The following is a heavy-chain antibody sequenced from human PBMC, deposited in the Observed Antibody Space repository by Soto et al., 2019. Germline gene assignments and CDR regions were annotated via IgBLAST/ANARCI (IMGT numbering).Heavy chain of an antibody. CDR3: ARRQYQLPFDY. Sequence: SETLSLTCTVSGGSISSSSYYWGWIRQPPGKGLEWIGSIYYSGSTYYNPSLRSRVTISVDTSKNQFSLKLSSVTAADTAVYYCARRQYQLPFDYWGQGILVTVSS. V-gene: IGHV4-39*01. CDR2: IYYSGST. J-gene: IGHJ4*02. CDR1: GGSISSSSYY. D-gene: IGHD2-2*01.